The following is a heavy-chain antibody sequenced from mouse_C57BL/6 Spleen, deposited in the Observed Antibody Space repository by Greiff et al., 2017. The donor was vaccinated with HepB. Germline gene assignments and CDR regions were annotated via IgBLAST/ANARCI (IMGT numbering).Heavy chain of an antibody. CDR2: IDPSDSYT. V-gene: IGHV1-69*01. CDR1: GYTFTSYW. Sequence: QVQLQQPGAELVMPGASVKLSCKASGYTFTSYWMHWVKQRPGQGLEWIGEIDPSDSYTNYNQKFKGKSTLTVDKSSSTAYMLLSSLTSEDSAVYYCARAQDYGSSLPYWYFDVWGKGTTVTVSS. D-gene: IGHD1-1*01. CDR3: ARAQDYGSSLPYWYFDV. J-gene: IGHJ1*03.